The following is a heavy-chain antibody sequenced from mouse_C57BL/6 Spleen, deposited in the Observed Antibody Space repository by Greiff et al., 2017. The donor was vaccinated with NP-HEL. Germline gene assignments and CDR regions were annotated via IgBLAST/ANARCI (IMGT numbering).Heavy chain of an antibody. CDR1: GFTFTDYY. V-gene: IGHV7-3*01. CDR3: ARYLDYYGSSYVLDY. Sequence: EVQLVESGGGLVQPGGSLSLSCAASGFTFTDYYMSWVRQPPGKALEWLGFIRNKANGYTTEYSASVKGRFTISRDNSQSILYLQMNALRAEDSATYYCARYLDYYGSSYVLDYWGQGTTLTVSS. J-gene: IGHJ2*01. CDR2: IRNKANGYTT. D-gene: IGHD1-1*01.